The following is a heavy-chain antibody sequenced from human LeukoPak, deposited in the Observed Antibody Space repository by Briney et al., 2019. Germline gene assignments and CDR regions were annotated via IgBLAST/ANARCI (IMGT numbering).Heavy chain of an antibody. CDR2: INHSGST. D-gene: IGHD2-2*01. V-gene: IGHV4-34*01. Sequence: SETLSLTCTVSGGSISSYYWSWIRQPPGKGLEWIGEINHSGSTNYNPSLKSRVTISVDTSKNQFSLKLSSVTAADTAVYYCARGLGYCSGTSCYVRAVATTSYYFDYWGQGTLVTVSS. CDR1: GGSISSYY. CDR3: ARGLGYCSGTSCYVRAVATTSYYFDY. J-gene: IGHJ4*02.